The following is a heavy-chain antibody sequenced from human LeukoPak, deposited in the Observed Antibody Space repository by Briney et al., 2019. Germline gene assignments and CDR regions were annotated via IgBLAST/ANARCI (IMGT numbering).Heavy chain of an antibody. Sequence: GGSLRLSCAASGFTFSSYAMSWVRQAPGKGLGWVSAISGSGGSTYYADSVKGRFTISRDNSKNTLYLQMNSLRAEDTAVYYCAKDLIMITFGGVIVIPYYFDYWGQGTLVTVSS. CDR2: ISGSGGST. D-gene: IGHD3-16*02. V-gene: IGHV3-23*01. CDR3: AKDLIMITFGGVIVIPYYFDY. CDR1: GFTFSSYA. J-gene: IGHJ4*02.